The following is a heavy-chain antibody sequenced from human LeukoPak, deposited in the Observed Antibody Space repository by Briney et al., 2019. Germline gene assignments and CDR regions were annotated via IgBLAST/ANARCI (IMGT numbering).Heavy chain of an antibody. D-gene: IGHD2-2*01. CDR3: ARAGDSTSPLDY. V-gene: IGHV4-4*07. J-gene: IGHJ4*02. Sequence: SETLSLTCTVSGGSSSIYYWNCIRQPAGEGLEWIGRIYTSGSTNYNTSPKSRVTMSVDTSKNQFSLKLNSETAADTAVYYCARAGDSTSPLDYWGQGTLVTVSS. CDR1: GGSSSIYY. CDR2: IYTSGST.